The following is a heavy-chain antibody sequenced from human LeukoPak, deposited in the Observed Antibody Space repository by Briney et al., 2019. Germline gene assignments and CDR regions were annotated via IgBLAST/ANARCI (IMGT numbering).Heavy chain of an antibody. J-gene: IGHJ4*02. D-gene: IGHD2-15*01. CDR1: GGSVSSASNY. CDR3: ARDPGYCSGGSCGNFDY. CDR2: MYYGGST. Sequence: SETLSLTCTVSGGSVSSASNYWSWIRQPPGKGLEWIGYMYYGGSTSYNPSLKSRVTISADTSKNQFSLKLSSVTAADTAVYYCARDPGYCSGGSCGNFDYWGQGTLVTVSS. V-gene: IGHV4-61*01.